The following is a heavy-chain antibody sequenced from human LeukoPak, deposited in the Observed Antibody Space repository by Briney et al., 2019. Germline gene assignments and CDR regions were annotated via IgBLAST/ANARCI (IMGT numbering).Heavy chain of an antibody. Sequence: GASVKVSCKASGYTFTSYGISWVRQAPGQGLEWMGWISAYNGNTNYAQKLQGRVTMTTDTSTSTAYMELSSLRSEDTAVCYCATEGPYCGGDCYPYFQHWGQGTLVTVSS. CDR3: ATEGPYCGGDCYPYFQH. D-gene: IGHD2-21*02. V-gene: IGHV1-18*01. CDR2: ISAYNGNT. J-gene: IGHJ1*01. CDR1: GYTFTSYG.